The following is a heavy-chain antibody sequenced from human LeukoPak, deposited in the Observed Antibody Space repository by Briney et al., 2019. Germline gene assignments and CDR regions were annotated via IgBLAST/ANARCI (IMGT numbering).Heavy chain of an antibody. D-gene: IGHD3-22*01. CDR2: IKQDGSGK. Sequence: GGSLRLSCAASGFTFSSYWMSWVRQAPGKGLEWVANIKQDGSGKYYVDSVKGRFTISRDNAKNSLYLQMNSLRAEDTAVYYCARLYYDSSGSHFDYWGQGTLVTVSS. CDR3: ARLYYDSSGSHFDY. CDR1: GFTFSSYW. V-gene: IGHV3-7*01. J-gene: IGHJ4*02.